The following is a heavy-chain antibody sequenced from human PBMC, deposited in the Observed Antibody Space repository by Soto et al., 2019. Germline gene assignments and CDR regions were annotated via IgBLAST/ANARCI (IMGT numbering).Heavy chain of an antibody. J-gene: IGHJ3*02. CDR2: INPSGGST. V-gene: IGHV1-46*01. Sequence: ASVKVSCKASGYTFTSYYMHWVRQAPGQGLEWMGIINPSGGSTSYAQKFQGSVTMTRDTSTSTVYMELSSLRSEDTAVYYCARDISTVVVAATLRDGPFDIWGQGTMVTVSS. CDR1: GYTFTSYY. D-gene: IGHD2-15*01. CDR3: ARDISTVVVAATLRDGPFDI.